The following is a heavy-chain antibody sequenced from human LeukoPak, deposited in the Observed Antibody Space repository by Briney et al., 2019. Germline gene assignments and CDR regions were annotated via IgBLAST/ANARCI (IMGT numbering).Heavy chain of an antibody. CDR1: GFTFSSYA. D-gene: IGHD3-10*01. CDR3: AKVKKYSYYYGSGTASPFDY. CDR2: ISGSGGST. V-gene: IGHV3-23*01. Sequence: GVYLRLSCAASGFTFSSYAMSWVRQAPGKGLEWVTAISGSGGSTYYADSVKCRFTISRDNSKNTLYLQMNSLRAEDTAVYYCAKVKKYSYYYGSGTASPFDYWGQGTLVTVSS. J-gene: IGHJ4*02.